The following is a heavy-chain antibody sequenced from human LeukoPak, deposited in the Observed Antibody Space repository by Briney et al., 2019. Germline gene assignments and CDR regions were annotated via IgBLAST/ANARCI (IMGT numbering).Heavy chain of an antibody. V-gene: IGHV3-33*01. D-gene: IGHD6-19*01. CDR1: GFTFSSYG. Sequence: GGSLRLSCAASGFTFSSYGMHWVRQAPGKGLEWVAVIWYDGTNTYYADSVKGRFTISRDNSKNTLYLQMNSLRAEDTAVYYCARAPTPIIAVAGSFDYWGQGTLVTVSS. CDR3: ARAPTPIIAVAGSFDY. CDR2: IWYDGTNT. J-gene: IGHJ4*02.